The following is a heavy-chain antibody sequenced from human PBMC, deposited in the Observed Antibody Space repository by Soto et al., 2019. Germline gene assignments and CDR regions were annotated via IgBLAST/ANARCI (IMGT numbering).Heavy chain of an antibody. CDR3: AKDGVAAAGTGWFDP. D-gene: IGHD6-13*01. V-gene: IGHV3-23*01. CDR1: GFTFSSYA. J-gene: IGHJ5*02. CDR2: ISGSGGST. Sequence: PGGSLRLSCAASGFTFSSYAMSWIRQAQGKGLEWVSAISGSGGSTYYADSVKGRFTISRDNSKNTLYLQMNSLRAEDTAVYYCAKDGVAAAGTGWFDPWGQGTLVTVSS.